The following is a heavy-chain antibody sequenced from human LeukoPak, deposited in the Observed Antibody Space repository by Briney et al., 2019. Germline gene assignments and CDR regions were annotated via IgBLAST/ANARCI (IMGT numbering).Heavy chain of an antibody. Sequence: PGGTLRLSCAASGFTFSSYGMSWVRQAPGKGLEWVSSINNSGGSTHYADSVKGRFTISRDSSKNTLFLQMNRLRPEDAAVYYCAKAPVTTCRGAYCYPFDYWGQGTLVTVSS. CDR2: INNSGGST. CDR1: GFTFSSYG. V-gene: IGHV3-23*01. J-gene: IGHJ4*02. CDR3: AKAPVTTCRGAYCYPFDY. D-gene: IGHD2-21*01.